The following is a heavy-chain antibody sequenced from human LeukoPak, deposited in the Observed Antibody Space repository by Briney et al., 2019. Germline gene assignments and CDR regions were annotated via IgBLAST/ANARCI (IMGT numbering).Heavy chain of an antibody. J-gene: IGHJ3*02. CDR3: ARRWYSSGWYGAFDI. V-gene: IGHV3-7*03. D-gene: IGHD6-19*01. CDR1: GFTFSSYG. CDR2: IKQDGSEK. Sequence: GGSLRLSCAASGFTFSSYGMHWVRQAPAKGLEWVANIKQDGSEKYYVDSVKGRFTISRDNAKNSLYLQMNSLRAEDTAVYYCARRWYSSGWYGAFDIWGQGTMVTVSS.